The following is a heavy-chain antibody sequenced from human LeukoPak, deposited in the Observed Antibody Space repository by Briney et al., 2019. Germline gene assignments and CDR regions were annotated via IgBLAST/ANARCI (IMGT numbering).Heavy chain of an antibody. J-gene: IGHJ3*02. CDR1: GYRFTSYW. CDR2: IYPGDSET. Sequence: GESLKISCKGSGYRFTSYWIGWVRQMPGKGLEWMGIIYPGDSETRYSPSFQGQVTISADKTISTAYLQWSTLRASDTAMYYCARINYYGSGSRLDAFDIWGQGTMVTVSS. D-gene: IGHD3-10*01. V-gene: IGHV5-51*01. CDR3: ARINYYGSGSRLDAFDI.